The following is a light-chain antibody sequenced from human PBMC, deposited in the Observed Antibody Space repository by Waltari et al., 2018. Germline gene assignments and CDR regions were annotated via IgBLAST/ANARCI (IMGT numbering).Light chain of an antibody. CDR1: QSFSSN. Sequence: EIVMTQPPATLSVSPGERATLSCRASQSFSSNLAWYQQKPGQAPRLLIYGASTRATGIPARFSGSGSGTEFTLTISSLQSEDFAVYYCQHQGTFGQGTKLEIK. V-gene: IGKV3-15*01. J-gene: IGKJ2*01. CDR2: GAS. CDR3: QHQGT.